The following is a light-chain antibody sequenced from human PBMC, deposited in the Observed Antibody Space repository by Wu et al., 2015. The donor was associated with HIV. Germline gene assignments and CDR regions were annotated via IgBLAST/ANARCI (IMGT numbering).Light chain of an antibody. J-gene: IGKJ1*01. CDR1: QSVSY. CDR3: QQYGGSSRS. CDR2: GAS. Sequence: EIVLTQSPGTLSLSPGERATLSCWASQSVSYLAWFQQKPGQAPRLLIYGASSRAAGIPDRFSGSGSGTDFTLSISRLEPEDFAVYYCQQYGGSSRSFGQGTKVEV. V-gene: IGKV3-20*01.